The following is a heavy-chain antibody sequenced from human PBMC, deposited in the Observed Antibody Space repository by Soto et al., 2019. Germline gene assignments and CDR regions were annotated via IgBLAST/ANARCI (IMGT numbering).Heavy chain of an antibody. J-gene: IGHJ6*02. CDR1: GFTFRNYA. CDR2: IAYDGSNA. V-gene: IGHV3-30-3*01. D-gene: IGHD2-15*01. CDR3: ARGDREDILVVVGARPGEYGIDI. Sequence: QVQLVESGGGVVQPGGSLRLSCAASGFTFRNYAMHWVRQAPGKGLECLAVIAYDGSNAFYRDSVKGRFTISRDNSKNTLYLHMXSLRXXXXXXXYCARGDREDILVVVGARPGEYGIDIWGQGTTVTVSS.